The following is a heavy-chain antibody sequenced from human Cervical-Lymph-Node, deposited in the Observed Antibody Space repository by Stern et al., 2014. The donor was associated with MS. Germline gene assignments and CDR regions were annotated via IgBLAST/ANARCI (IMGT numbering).Heavy chain of an antibody. J-gene: IGHJ4*02. CDR2: FIPVMGTA. CDR3: AREAIGHSGTFDF. V-gene: IGHV1-69*01. D-gene: IGHD5-12*01. Sequence: VQLVQSGAEVKKPGSLVKVSCRASGGTFGSFGVNWVRQAPGQGLEWIGGFIPVMGTAEYALRFQGRVTISADDSTTTVYMKLTSLTSGDTAVYFCAREAIGHSGTFDFWGQGTLVTVSS. CDR1: GGTFGSFG.